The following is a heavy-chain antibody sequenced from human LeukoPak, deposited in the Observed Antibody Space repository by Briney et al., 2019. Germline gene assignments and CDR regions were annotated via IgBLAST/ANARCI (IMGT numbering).Heavy chain of an antibody. CDR3: ARGPNSNWSGLDF. CDR2: ISPTGSTT. J-gene: IGHJ4*02. V-gene: IGHV3-74*01. Sequence: GGSLRLSCTASGFSFSGHWMHWARQLPGKGLVWVSRISPTGSTTSYADSVKGRFTVSRDNAKNTLYLQVNNLRAEDTAVYYCARGPNSNWSGLDFWGQGSLLTVSS. CDR1: GFSFSGHW. D-gene: IGHD6-6*01.